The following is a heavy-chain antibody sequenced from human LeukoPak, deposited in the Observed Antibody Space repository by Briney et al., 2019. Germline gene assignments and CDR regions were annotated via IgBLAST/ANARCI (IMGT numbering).Heavy chain of an antibody. CDR1: GGTFSSYA. J-gene: IGHJ4*02. CDR3: ARVNILTGYYKGGYFDY. CDR2: IIPIFGTA. V-gene: IGHV1-69*06. Sequence: ASVKVSCKASGGTFSSYAISWVRQAPGQGLEWMGGIIPIFGTANYAQKFQGRVTITADKSTSTAYMELSSLRSEDTAVYYCARVNILTGYYKGGYFDYWGQGTLVTVSS. D-gene: IGHD3-9*01.